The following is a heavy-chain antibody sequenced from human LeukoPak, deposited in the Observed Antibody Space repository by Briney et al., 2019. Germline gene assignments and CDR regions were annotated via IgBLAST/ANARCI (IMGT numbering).Heavy chain of an antibody. CDR3: ARLWSP. V-gene: IGHV4-39*01. CDR2: INHSGST. J-gene: IGHJ5*02. Sequence: SETPSLTCTVSGGSISSSSYYWSWIRQPPGKGLEWIGEINHSGSTYYNPSLKSRVTTSVDTSKNQFSLKLSSVTAADTAVYYCARLWSPWGQGTLVTVSS. D-gene: IGHD2-8*02. CDR1: GGSISSSSYY.